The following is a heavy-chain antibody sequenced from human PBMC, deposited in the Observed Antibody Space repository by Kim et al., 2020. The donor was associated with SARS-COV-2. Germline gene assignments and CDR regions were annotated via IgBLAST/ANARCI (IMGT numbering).Heavy chain of an antibody. CDR3: ARSRSRGTMVRAHYMDV. Sequence: SVKVSCKASGGTFSSYAISWVRQAPGQGLEWMGRIIPILGIANYAQKFQGRVTITADKSTSTAYMELSSLRSEDTAVYYCARSRSRGTMVRAHYMDVWGKGTTVTVSS. CDR2: IIPILGIA. V-gene: IGHV1-69*04. J-gene: IGHJ6*03. D-gene: IGHD3-10*01. CDR1: GGTFSSYA.